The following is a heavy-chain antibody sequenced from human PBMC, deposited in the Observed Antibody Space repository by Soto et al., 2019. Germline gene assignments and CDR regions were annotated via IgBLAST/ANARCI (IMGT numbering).Heavy chain of an antibody. CDR3: VRGVGDGYKSIY. J-gene: IGHJ4*02. CDR2: IIPILGIA. CDR1: GGTFSSYT. V-gene: IGHV1-69*02. D-gene: IGHD1-26*01. Sequence: QVQLVQSGAEVKKPGSSVKVSCKASGGTFSSYTISWVRQAPGQGLEWMGRIIPILGIANYAQKFQGRVTITADKSTSTGYMELSSLRSEDTAVYYCVRGVGDGYKSIYWGQGTLVTVSS.